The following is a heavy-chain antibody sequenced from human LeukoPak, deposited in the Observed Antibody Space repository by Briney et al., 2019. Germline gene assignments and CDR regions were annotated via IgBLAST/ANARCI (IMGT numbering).Heavy chain of an antibody. J-gene: IGHJ4*02. CDR1: GYSISSGYY. CDR2: IYHSGST. Sequence: SETLSLTCAVSGYSISSGYYWGWIRQPPGKGLEGIGSIYHSGSTYYNPSLKRRVTISVDTSKNQFSLKLSSVTAADTAVYYCAGSIGRTVKDFDYWGQGTLVTVSS. V-gene: IGHV4-38-2*01. D-gene: IGHD4-17*01. CDR3: AGSIGRTVKDFDY.